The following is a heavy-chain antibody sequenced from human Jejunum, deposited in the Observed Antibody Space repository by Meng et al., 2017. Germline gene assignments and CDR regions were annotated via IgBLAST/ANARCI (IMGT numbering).Heavy chain of an antibody. CDR1: GGSVSSAGYQ. D-gene: IGHD7-27*01. Sequence: QVQLNASGPVRGRHSATLPLICTVSGGSVSSAGYQGGWIRQPPGXGLEWIGYASTNYNPSLKSRVTISLDTSKNQFSLKLSSVTAADTAVYYCARDHWGSLDYWGQGILVTVSS. CDR2: AST. V-gene: IGHV4-61*08. J-gene: IGHJ4*02. CDR3: ARDHWGSLDY.